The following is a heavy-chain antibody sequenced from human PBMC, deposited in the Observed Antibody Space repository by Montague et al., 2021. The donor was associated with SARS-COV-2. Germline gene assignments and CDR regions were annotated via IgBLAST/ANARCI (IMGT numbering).Heavy chain of an antibody. CDR3: ARQLPSYCSTNKCYPYYFDV. J-gene: IGHJ4*02. V-gene: IGHV4-39*01. Sequence: SETLSLTCTVSGGSISSPDYYWGWIRQSPGKGVELIGIIPYAGRTYYKPSLRSRVSFFMDTSKNYFSLCLNSVTAADTAVYFCARQLPSYCSTNKCYPYYFDVWGQGALVTVSS. D-gene: IGHD2-2*01. CDR1: GGSISSPDYY. CDR2: IPYAGRT.